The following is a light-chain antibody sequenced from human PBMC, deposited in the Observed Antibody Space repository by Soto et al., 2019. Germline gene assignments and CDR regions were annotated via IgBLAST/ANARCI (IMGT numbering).Light chain of an antibody. CDR1: QSVSSY. Sequence: EIVLTQSPATLSLSPGERATLSCRASQSVSSYLAWYQQKPGQAPRLLIYDASNRATGIPARFSGSGSGTDFILTISSLEPEDFAVYYCQQRSNLITFGQGTRLEIK. V-gene: IGKV3-11*01. J-gene: IGKJ5*01. CDR3: QQRSNLIT. CDR2: DAS.